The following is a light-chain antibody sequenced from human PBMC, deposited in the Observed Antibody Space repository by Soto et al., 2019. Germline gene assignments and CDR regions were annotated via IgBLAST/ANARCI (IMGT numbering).Light chain of an antibody. CDR3: QQYNNWPMYT. CDR1: QSISSN. V-gene: IGKV3-15*01. Sequence: EIVMTQSPATLSVSPGERATLSCRASQSISSNLAWYQQKPGRAPRLLIYGASTRATGIPARFSGGGSGTEFTLTISSLQSEDFAVYYCQQYNNWPMYTFGQGTKLEI. J-gene: IGKJ2*01. CDR2: GAS.